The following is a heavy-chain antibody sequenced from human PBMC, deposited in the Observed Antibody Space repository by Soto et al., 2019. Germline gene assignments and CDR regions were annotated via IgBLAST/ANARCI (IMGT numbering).Heavy chain of an antibody. CDR3: ARGGRVAKWFGEEDY. J-gene: IGHJ4*02. V-gene: IGHV1-46*01. CDR2: INPTATST. Sequence: QVQLVQSGAEVKKPGASVKVSCKASGYTFAYYYIHWVRQAPGQGLEWMGVINPTATSTAYAQKLQGRVTMTRETSTSTVYMDLSGLRYEDTAIYYCARGGRVAKWFGEEDYWGQGTLVTVSS. D-gene: IGHD3-10*01. CDR1: GYTFAYYY.